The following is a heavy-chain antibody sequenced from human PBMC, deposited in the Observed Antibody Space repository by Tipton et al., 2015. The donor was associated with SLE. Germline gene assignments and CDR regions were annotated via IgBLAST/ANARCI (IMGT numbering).Heavy chain of an antibody. CDR2: ISHSGST. CDR3: ARWGDGFNDAFDI. D-gene: IGHD5-24*01. Sequence: TLSLTCAVSGYSISSGYHWGWVRQPPGKGLEWIGSISHSGSTYYNPSLKSRVTISVDTSKNQFSLKLSSVTAAETAVYYCARWGDGFNDAFDIWGQGTVVAVSS. V-gene: IGHV4-38-2*01. CDR1: GYSISSGYH. J-gene: IGHJ3*02.